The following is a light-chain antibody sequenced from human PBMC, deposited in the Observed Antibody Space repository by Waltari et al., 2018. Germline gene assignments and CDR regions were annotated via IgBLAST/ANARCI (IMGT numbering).Light chain of an antibody. V-gene: IGLV3-9*01. J-gene: IGLJ2*01. CDR3: QLWDSTTDVI. Sequence: SYELTQPLSVSVAPGQTASITCGGDNIGGKTVHWYQHKPGQAPVLVIYRDSHRPSGIPERFSGSNSENTATLTISRVQAGDEADLYCQLWDSTTDVIFGGGTKLTVL. CDR2: RDS. CDR1: NIGGKT.